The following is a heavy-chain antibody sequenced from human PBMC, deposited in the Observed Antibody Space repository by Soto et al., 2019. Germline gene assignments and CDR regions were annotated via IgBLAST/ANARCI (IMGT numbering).Heavy chain of an antibody. Sequence: PSETLSLTCSVSGDSITNSIYYWGWIRQSPVKGLVWIGSFIYGGPTYYSLSLESRVSISADTSKNQFSLRLNSVTAADTAIYFCARHTPNPSLVTSSLFVDWGHGALVTSPQ. D-gene: IGHD2-21*02. CDR2: FIYGGPT. V-gene: IGHV4-39*01. CDR1: GDSITNSIYY. CDR3: ARHTPNPSLVTSSLFVD. J-gene: IGHJ4*01.